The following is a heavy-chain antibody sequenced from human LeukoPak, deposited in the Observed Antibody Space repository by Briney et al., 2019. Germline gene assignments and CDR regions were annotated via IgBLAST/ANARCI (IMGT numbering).Heavy chain of an antibody. CDR1: GFTFINYP. V-gene: IGHV3-30-3*01. CDR3: ARSPLSYLFYY. D-gene: IGHD5/OR15-5a*01. Sequence: GGSLRLSCAASGFTFINYPMHWVRQVPGKGLEWVALISDDGSSKFYSDSVKGRFTISRDNSKHTLYLQMNSLRPEDTAVYYCARSPLSYLFYYCGEGTLVTVSS. J-gene: IGHJ4*02. CDR2: ISDDGSSK.